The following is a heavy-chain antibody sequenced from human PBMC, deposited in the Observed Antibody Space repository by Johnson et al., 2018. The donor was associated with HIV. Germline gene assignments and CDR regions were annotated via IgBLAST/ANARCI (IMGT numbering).Heavy chain of an antibody. J-gene: IGHJ3*02. D-gene: IGHD1-26*01. V-gene: IGHV3-11*04. Sequence: VQLVESGGGLVQPGGSLRLSCAASGFTVSSNYMSWVRQAPGRGLEWVSYISSSGSTIYYADSVKGRFTISRDNAKNSVYLQMNSLRAEDTAVYYCAKDEALGWELDPDAFDIWGQGTMVTVSS. CDR2: ISSSGSTI. CDR1: GFTVSSNY. CDR3: AKDEALGWELDPDAFDI.